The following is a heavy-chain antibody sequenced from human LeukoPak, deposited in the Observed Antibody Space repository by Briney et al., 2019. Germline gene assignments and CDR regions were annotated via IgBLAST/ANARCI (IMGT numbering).Heavy chain of an antibody. D-gene: IGHD5-18*01. J-gene: IGHJ4*02. V-gene: IGHV3-74*01. CDR1: GFPFNTYW. CDR3: AKEGYSYGLSPFIDY. CDR2: INSDGSST. Sequence: GGSLRLSCAASGFPFNTYWMHWVRQAPGKGLVWVSRINSDGSSTTYADPVKGRFTISRDNSKNTLYLQMNSLRAEDTAVYYCAKEGYSYGLSPFIDYWGQGTLVTVSS.